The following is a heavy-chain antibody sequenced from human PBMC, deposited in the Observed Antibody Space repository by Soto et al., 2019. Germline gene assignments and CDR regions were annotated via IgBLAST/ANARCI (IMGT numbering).Heavy chain of an antibody. CDR2: IYSGGST. Sequence: EVPLVESGGGLVQPGGSPRLSCAASGFTVSSNYMSWVRQAPGKGLEWVSVIYSGGSTYYADSVKGRFTISRDNSKNTLYLQMNSLRAEDTAVYYCARDPTIAASGGYYYYYYGMDVWGQGTTVTVSS. D-gene: IGHD6-13*01. J-gene: IGHJ6*02. CDR3: ARDPTIAASGGYYYYYYGMDV. V-gene: IGHV3-66*01. CDR1: GFTVSSNY.